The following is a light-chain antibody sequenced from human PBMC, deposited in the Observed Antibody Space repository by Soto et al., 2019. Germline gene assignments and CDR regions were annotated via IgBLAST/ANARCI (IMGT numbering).Light chain of an antibody. CDR3: QQSYSTPWT. J-gene: IGKJ1*01. V-gene: IGKV1-39*01. CDR2: AAS. Sequence: DSHMSQSPSSLSASLGYIVTVTCRASQNISNSLNWYQQKPGEAPRVLIYAASNLQSGVPSRFSGSGSGTDFTLTISSLQPEDFATYFCQQSYSTPWTFGQGTKVDIK. CDR1: QNISNS.